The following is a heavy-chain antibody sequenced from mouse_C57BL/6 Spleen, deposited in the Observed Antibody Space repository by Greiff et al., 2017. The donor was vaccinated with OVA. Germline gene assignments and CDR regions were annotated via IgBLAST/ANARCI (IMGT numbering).Heavy chain of an antibody. D-gene: IGHD2-1*01. CDR3: ARVYGNYLFAY. CDR2: INPTNGGT. J-gene: IGHJ3*01. CDR1: GYTFTDYN. V-gene: IGHV1-22*01. Sequence: EVQLQQSGPELVKPGASVKMSCKASGYTFTDYNMHWVKQSHGQSLEWIGYINPTNGGTSYNQKFKGKATLTVNKSSSTAYMELRSLTSEDSAVYCYARVYGNYLFAYWGQGTLVTVSA.